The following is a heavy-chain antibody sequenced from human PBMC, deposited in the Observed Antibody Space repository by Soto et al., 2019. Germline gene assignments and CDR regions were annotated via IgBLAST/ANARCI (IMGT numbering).Heavy chain of an antibody. CDR3: ARAPHDYDILTGYSGAFDI. J-gene: IGHJ3*02. CDR1: GLSIISYY. CDR2: IYYSGST. V-gene: IGHV4-59*08. Sequence: SATLSLTCTVPGLSIISYYWSWIRQPPGKGLEWIGYIYYSGSTNYNPSLKSRVTISVDTSKNQFSLKLSSVTAADTAVYYCARAPHDYDILTGYSGAFDIWGQGTMVT. D-gene: IGHD3-9*01.